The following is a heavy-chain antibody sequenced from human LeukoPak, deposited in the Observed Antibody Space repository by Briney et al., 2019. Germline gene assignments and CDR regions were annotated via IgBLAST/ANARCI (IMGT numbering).Heavy chain of an antibody. V-gene: IGHV3-33*01. CDR2: IWYDGSSE. J-gene: IGHJ3*01. Sequence: QSGGSLRLSCAASGFTFSNSGMHWVRQAPGKGLEWVAVIWYDGSSEYYADAVKGRFIISRDNSKNTVHLQMNSLRVEDTSVYYCAREISMFVNAFDLWGQGTLVAVSS. CDR1: GFTFSNSG. D-gene: IGHD3-10*02. CDR3: AREISMFVNAFDL.